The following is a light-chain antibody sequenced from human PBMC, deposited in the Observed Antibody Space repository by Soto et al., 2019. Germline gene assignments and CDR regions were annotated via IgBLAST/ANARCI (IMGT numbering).Light chain of an antibody. V-gene: IGLV1-44*01. Sequence: QSVLTQPPSASGTPGQRVTISCSGSSSNIGSHTVNWYQQLPGTAPKVLIYGNNQRASGVPDRFSGSKSGTSASLAISGLQSEDEADYYCAAWHDSLNAWVFGGGTKLTVL. CDR1: SSNIGSHT. J-gene: IGLJ3*02. CDR2: GNN. CDR3: AAWHDSLNAWV.